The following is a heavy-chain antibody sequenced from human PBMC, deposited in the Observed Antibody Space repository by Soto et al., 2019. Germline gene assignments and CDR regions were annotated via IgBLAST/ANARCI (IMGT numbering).Heavy chain of an antibody. CDR1: GFTFSTYG. CDR2: ISYDGSNK. V-gene: IGHV3-30*18. CDR3: AKDEVRSPSLFAMDV. Sequence: HPGGSLRLSCAASGFTFSTYGMHWVRQAPGKGLEWVALISYDGSNKNYADSVKGRFTISRDNSKNTLYLQMNSLRAEDTAVYYCAKDEVRSPSLFAMDVWGQGTTVTVSS. J-gene: IGHJ6*02. D-gene: IGHD3-10*02.